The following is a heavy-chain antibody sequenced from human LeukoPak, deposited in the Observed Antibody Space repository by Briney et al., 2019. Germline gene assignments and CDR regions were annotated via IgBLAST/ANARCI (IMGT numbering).Heavy chain of an antibody. CDR1: GFTFGNYA. Sequence: GASLRLSCAPSGFTFGNYAMSWVRQAPGKGLEWVSAMSGSGGSTYYADSVKGRFTISRDNSKNTLYLQMNSLRAEDTAVYYCAKDLYDSSGYYYLRFDYWGQGTLVTVSS. J-gene: IGHJ4*02. D-gene: IGHD3-22*01. CDR3: AKDLYDSSGYYYLRFDY. V-gene: IGHV3-23*01. CDR2: MSGSGGST.